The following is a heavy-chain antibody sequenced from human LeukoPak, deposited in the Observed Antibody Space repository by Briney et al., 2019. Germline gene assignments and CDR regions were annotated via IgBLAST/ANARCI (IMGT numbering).Heavy chain of an antibody. CDR3: ARYMWWFDP. V-gene: IGHV4-59*01. J-gene: IGHJ5*02. Sequence: PSETLSLTCTVSGGSISSYYWSWIRQPPGKGLEWIGYIYYSGSTSYNPSLKSRVTISVDTSKNQFSLKLSSVTAADTAVYYCARYMWWFDPWGQGTLVTVSS. CDR2: IYYSGST. D-gene: IGHD2-21*01. CDR1: GGSISSYY.